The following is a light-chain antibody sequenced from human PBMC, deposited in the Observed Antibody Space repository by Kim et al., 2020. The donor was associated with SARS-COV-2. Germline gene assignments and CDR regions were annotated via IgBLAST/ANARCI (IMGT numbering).Light chain of an antibody. CDR3: QQYVSSPCT. J-gene: IGKJ4*01. Sequence: APGEIATPAGRASQTISRSSLAWYQQKPGQPPRLLIYGASSRATGIPDRFSGSGSGTDFTLTISRLEPEDFAVYYCQQYVSSPCTFGGGTKVDIK. CDR1: QTISRSS. CDR2: GAS. V-gene: IGKV3-20*01.